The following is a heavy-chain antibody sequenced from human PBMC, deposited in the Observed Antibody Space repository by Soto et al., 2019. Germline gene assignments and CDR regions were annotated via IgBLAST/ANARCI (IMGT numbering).Heavy chain of an antibody. J-gene: IGHJ3*02. CDR2: ISYDGSNK. CDR1: GFTFRSYG. CDR3: AKGGVGSTSNAFDI. V-gene: IGHV3-30*18. D-gene: IGHD1-26*01. Sequence: GGSLRLSCAASGFTFRSYGMHWVRQAPGKGLEWVTVISYDGSNKYYADSVKGRFTISRDNSKNTLYLQMHSLRPEDTALYYCAKGGVGSTSNAFDIWGQGTMVIVSS.